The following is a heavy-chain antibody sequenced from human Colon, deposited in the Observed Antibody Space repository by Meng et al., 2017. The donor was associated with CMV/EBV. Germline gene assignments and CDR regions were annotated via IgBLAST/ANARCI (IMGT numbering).Heavy chain of an antibody. CDR1: GFTFSDSG. CDR2: ISVNSIG. V-gene: IGHV3-9*01. Sequence: SLKISCAASGFTFSDSGVHWVRQVPGKGLEWVSGISVNSIGEYSESVKGRFTISRDNAKNSLYLQMNSLKPEDTALYYCVKDMSVTNWGSGGLDVWGQGTTVTVSS. D-gene: IGHD3-10*01. CDR3: VKDMSVTNWGSGGLDV. J-gene: IGHJ6*02.